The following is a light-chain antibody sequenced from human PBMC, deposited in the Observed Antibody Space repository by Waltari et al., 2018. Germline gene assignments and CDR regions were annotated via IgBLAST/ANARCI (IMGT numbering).Light chain of an antibody. J-gene: IGLJ1*01. V-gene: IGLV3-21*04. CDR2: YDS. CDR1: NIGSYS. CDR3: QVWHAALDPGV. Sequence: SYVLTQPPSVSVAPGETARITCGGDNIGSYSVHWYQQKPGQAPVLVIRYDSDRPSGIPGRFSGSNSANTATLTISRVEAGDEANYYCQVWHAALDPGVFGTGTEVTV.